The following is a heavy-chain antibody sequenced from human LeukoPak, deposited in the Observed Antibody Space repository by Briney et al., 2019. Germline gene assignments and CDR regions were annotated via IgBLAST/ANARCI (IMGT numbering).Heavy chain of an antibody. V-gene: IGHV1-46*01. CDR3: ARDQEGFDY. CDR1: GYTFTSNY. Sequence: GASVKLSCKASGYTFTSNYIHWVRHAPGQGLEWMGMIYPKDGSTSYAQKFQGRVTVTRDTSTSTVHMELSGLRSEDTAVYYCARDQEGFDYWGQGSLVTVSS. J-gene: IGHJ4*02. CDR2: IYPKDGST.